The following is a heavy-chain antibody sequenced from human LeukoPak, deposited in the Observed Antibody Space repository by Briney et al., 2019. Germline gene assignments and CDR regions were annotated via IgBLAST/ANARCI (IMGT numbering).Heavy chain of an antibody. J-gene: IGHJ4*02. D-gene: IGHD3-22*01. CDR1: GYTFTAYY. CDR3: ARDLSISWAYYDSSGPLDY. V-gene: IGHV1-2*02. Sequence: ASVKVSCKASGYTFTAYYMHWVRQAPGQGLEWMGWINPNSGVTNYAQNFQGRVTMTRDMSTSTVYMELSSLRSEDTAVYYCARDLSISWAYYDSSGPLDYWGQGTLVTVSS. CDR2: INPNSGVT.